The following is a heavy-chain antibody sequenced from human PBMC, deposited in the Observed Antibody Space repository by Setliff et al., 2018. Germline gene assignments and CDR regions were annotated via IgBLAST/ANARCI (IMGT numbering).Heavy chain of an antibody. CDR2: IYHSGST. J-gene: IGHJ6*02. CDR1: GYSISSGYY. D-gene: IGHD3-22*01. CDR3: ARDAYDSSGYYYYYYYGMDV. V-gene: IGHV4-38-2*02. Sequence: PSETLSLTCTVSGYSISSGYYWGWIRQPPGKGLEWIGSIYHSGSTYYNPSLKSRVTISVDTSKNQFSLKLSSVTAADTAVYYCARDAYDSSGYYYYYYYGMDVWGQGTKVTVSS.